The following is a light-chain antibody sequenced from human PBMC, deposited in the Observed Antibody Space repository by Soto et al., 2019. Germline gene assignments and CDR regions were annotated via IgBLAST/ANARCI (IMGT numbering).Light chain of an antibody. Sequence: DIQMTQSPSSLSASVGDRVTITCQASQDISNYLNWYQQKPGKAPKLLIYDASNLETGVPSRFSGSGSGTDFAFTISRLQPEDTATYYCKQYDKHPRTFGQRTPLEIK. J-gene: IGKJ5*01. V-gene: IGKV1-33*01. CDR1: QDISNY. CDR3: KQYDKHPRT. CDR2: DAS.